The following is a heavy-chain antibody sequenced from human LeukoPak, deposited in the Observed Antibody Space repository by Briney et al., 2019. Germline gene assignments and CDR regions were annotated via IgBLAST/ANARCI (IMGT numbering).Heavy chain of an antibody. CDR1: GYSFTNYW. D-gene: IGHD4-17*01. CDR2: IYPGDSDT. CDR3: ARPALMASRDYYFDY. V-gene: IGHV5-51*01. Sequence: GESLKISCKGSGYSFTNYWIGWVRQMPGKGLEWMEIIYPGDSDTRYSPSFQGQVTISADKSISTAYLQWSSLKASDTAMYFCARPALMASRDYYFDYWGQGTLVTVSS. J-gene: IGHJ4*02.